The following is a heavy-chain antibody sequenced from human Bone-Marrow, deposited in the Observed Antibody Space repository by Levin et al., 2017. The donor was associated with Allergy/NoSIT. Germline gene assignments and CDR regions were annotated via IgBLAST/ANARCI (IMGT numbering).Heavy chain of an antibody. D-gene: IGHD5-18*01. Sequence: PSETLSLTCTVSGGSISSGGYYWSWIRQHPGKGLEWIGYIYYSGRTYYNPSLKSRVTISVDTSKNQFSLQLSSVTAADTAVYYCARVQLRYSYGQNWFDPWGQGTLVTVSS. J-gene: IGHJ5*02. V-gene: IGHV4-31*03. CDR2: IYYSGRT. CDR1: GGSISSGGYY. CDR3: ARVQLRYSYGQNWFDP.